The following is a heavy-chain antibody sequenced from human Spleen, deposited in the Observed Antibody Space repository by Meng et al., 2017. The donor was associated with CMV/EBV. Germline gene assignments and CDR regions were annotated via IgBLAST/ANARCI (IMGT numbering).Heavy chain of an antibody. Sequence: SLTCAVYGGSFSGYYWSWIRQPPGKGLEWIGEINHSGSTNYNPSLKSRVTISVDTSKNQFSLKLSSVTAADTAVYYCARVVPAAIDYWGQGTLVTVSS. J-gene: IGHJ4*02. CDR2: INHSGST. CDR1: GGSFSGYY. V-gene: IGHV4-34*01. CDR3: ARVVPAAIDY. D-gene: IGHD2-2*01.